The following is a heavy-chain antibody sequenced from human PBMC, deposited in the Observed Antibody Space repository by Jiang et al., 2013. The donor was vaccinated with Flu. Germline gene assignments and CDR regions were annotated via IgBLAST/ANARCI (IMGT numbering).Heavy chain of an antibody. CDR3: AKDREYTTGWHYFDY. Sequence: QLVESGGDLVQPGGSLRLSCAASGFTFSSYSMDWVRQTPGKGLEWVAYISSSSSTIYYADSVKGRFTISRDNSKNTLYLQMNSLRGEDTAVYYCAKDREYTTGWHYFDYWGQGTLVIVSS. CDR1: GFTFSSYS. CDR2: ISSSSSTI. V-gene: IGHV3-48*01. J-gene: IGHJ4*02. D-gene: IGHD6-19*01.